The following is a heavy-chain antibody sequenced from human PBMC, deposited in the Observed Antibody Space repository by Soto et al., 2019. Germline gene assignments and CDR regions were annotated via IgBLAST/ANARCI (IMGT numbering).Heavy chain of an antibody. V-gene: IGHV3-74*01. J-gene: IGHJ3*02. CDR2: INSDGSST. CDR3: ARGGLDYYDYIWGSYYNAFDI. D-gene: IGHD3-16*01. CDR1: GFTFSSYW. Sequence: GGSLRLSCAASGFTFSSYWMHWVRQAPGKGLVWVSRINSDGSSTSYADSVKGRFTISRDNAKNTLYLQMNSLRAEDTAVYYCARGGLDYYDYIWGSYYNAFDIWGQGTMVTVSS.